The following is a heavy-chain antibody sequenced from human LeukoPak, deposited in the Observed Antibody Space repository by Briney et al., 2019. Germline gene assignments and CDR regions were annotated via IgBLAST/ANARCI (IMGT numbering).Heavy chain of an antibody. CDR2: INHSGST. J-gene: IGHJ4*02. CDR1: DGSLSGHD. CDR3: ARGTDY. V-gene: IGHV4-34*01. Sequence: SETLSLTCAVYDGSLSGHDWSWIRQPPGKGLEWIGAINHSGSTNYNPSLKSRVTVSIDTSKNQFSLKLSSVTAADTAVYYCARGTDYWGQGTLVTVSS.